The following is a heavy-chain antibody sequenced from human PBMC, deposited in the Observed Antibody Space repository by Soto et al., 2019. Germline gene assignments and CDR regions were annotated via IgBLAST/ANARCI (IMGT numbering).Heavy chain of an antibody. Sequence: QITLKESGPTLVKPTQTLTMTCTVSGFSVSTRGVGVGWIRQPPGKALAWGALIYWDGDDRYSPSLKSRLTITKDTAKNSVVLTMTNMDPADTAAYYCARQHCGGRCFDYWGQGSLVTVSS. J-gene: IGHJ4*02. D-gene: IGHD2-21*02. CDR3: ARQHCGGRCFDY. CDR1: GFSVSTRGVG. V-gene: IGHV2-5*02. CDR2: IYWDGDD.